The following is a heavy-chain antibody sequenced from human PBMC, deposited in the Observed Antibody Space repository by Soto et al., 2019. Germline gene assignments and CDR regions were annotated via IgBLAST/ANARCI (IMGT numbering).Heavy chain of an antibody. D-gene: IGHD3-10*01. J-gene: IGHJ4*02. Sequence: QVQLVQSGAAVKKPGSSVKVSCKASGGTFSSYTISWVRQAPGQGLEWMGRIIPILGIANYAQKFQGRVTINEDKSTSTAYMEVSSLRSEDTAVYYCARALWFGESNLFDYWGQGTLVTVSS. V-gene: IGHV1-69*02. CDR2: IIPILGIA. CDR3: ARALWFGESNLFDY. CDR1: GGTFSSYT.